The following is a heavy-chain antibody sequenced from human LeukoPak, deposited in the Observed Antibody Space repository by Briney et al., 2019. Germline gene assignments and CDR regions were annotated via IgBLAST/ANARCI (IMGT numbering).Heavy chain of an antibody. J-gene: IGHJ6*03. CDR2: IYYSGST. CDR3: ARIPAAGAYYYYMDV. V-gene: IGHV4-39*01. CDR1: GGSISSSSYY. Sequence: SETLSLTCTVSGGSISSSSYYWGWIRQPPGKGLEWIGSIYYSGSTYYNPSLKSRVTLSVDTSKNQFSLKLSSVTAADTAVYYCARIPAAGAYYYYMDVWGKGTTVTVSS. D-gene: IGHD6-13*01.